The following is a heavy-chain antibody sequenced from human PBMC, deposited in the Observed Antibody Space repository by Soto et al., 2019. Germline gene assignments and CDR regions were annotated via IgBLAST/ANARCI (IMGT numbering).Heavy chain of an antibody. V-gene: IGHV3-48*02. CDR1: GFTFSSYS. J-gene: IGHJ5*02. Sequence: GSLRLSCAASGFTFSSYSMNWVRQAPGKGLEWVSYISSSSSTIYYADSVKGRFTISRDNAKNSLYLQMNSLRDEDTAVYYCARDSSLDYDFWSGYYTTVNWFDPWGQGTLVTVSS. D-gene: IGHD3-3*01. CDR2: ISSSSSTI. CDR3: ARDSSLDYDFWSGYYTTVNWFDP.